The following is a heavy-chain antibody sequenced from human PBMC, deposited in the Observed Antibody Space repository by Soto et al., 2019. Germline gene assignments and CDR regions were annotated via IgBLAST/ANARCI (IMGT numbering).Heavy chain of an antibody. D-gene: IGHD1-20*01. V-gene: IGHV4-34*01. CDR2: INHSGST. Sequence: SETLSLTCAVYGGSFSGYYWSWIRQPPGKGLEWIGEINHSGSTNYNPSLKSRVTISVDTSKNQFSLKLSSVTAADTAVYYCARGKWYKFDRGSWFDPWGQGTLVTVSS. J-gene: IGHJ5*02. CDR1: GGSFSGYY. CDR3: ARGKWYKFDRGSWFDP.